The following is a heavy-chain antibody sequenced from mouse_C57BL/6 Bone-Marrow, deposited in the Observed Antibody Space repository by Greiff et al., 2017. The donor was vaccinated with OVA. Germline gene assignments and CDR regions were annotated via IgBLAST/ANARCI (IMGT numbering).Heavy chain of an antibody. Sequence: EVQLVESGAELVRPGASVKLSCTASGFNIKDDYMHWVKQRPEQGLEWIGWIDPENGDTEYASKFQGKATITADTSSNTAYLQLSSLTSEDTAVYYCTTGYSNYLMDYWGQGTSVTVSS. D-gene: IGHD2-5*01. CDR2: IDPENGDT. J-gene: IGHJ4*01. CDR3: TTGYSNYLMDY. CDR1: GFNIKDDY. V-gene: IGHV14-4*01.